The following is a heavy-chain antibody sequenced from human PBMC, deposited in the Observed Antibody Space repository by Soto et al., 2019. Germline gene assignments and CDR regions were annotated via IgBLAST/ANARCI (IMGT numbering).Heavy chain of an antibody. D-gene: IGHD1-7*01. V-gene: IGHV4-4*02. CDR1: GGSFTSNNW. Sequence: SETLSLTCAVSGGSFTSNNWWTWVRQPPGQGLEWIGEIYRTGSTNYNPSLKSRVTISLDKSENQFSLKVTSLPAADTAVYYCASRDPGTSVDYWGQGTLVTVSS. CDR3: ASRDPGTSVDY. CDR2: IYRTGST. J-gene: IGHJ4*02.